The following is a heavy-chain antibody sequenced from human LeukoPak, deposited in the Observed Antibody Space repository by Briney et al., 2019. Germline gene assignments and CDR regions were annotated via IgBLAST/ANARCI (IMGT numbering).Heavy chain of an antibody. J-gene: IGHJ6*03. Sequence: GGSLRLSCAASGFTFSSYWMSWVRQAPGKGLEWVANIKQDGSEKYYVDSVKGRFTIFRDNAKNSLYLQMNSLRAEDTAVYYCVRALSYSYYYYMDVWGKGTTVTISS. D-gene: IGHD3-10*01. CDR2: IKQDGSEK. CDR3: VRALSYSYYYYMDV. V-gene: IGHV3-7*01. CDR1: GFTFSSYW.